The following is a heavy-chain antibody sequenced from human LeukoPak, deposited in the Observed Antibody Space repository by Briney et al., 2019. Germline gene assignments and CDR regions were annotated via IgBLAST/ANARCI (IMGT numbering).Heavy chain of an antibody. CDR2: MNSDGSAT. Sequence: GGSLRLPCAASGFSFSNYWMHWVRQAPGKGLVWVTRMNSDGSATYYADSVQGRFTISRDNAKNTLYLQMNSLRAEDTAMYFCAKGPNYFDSWGQGTLVTVSS. CDR1: GFSFSNYW. CDR3: AKGPNYFDS. J-gene: IGHJ4*02. V-gene: IGHV3-74*01.